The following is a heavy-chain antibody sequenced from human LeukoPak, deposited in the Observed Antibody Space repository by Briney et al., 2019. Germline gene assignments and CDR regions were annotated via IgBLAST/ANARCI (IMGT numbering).Heavy chain of an antibody. D-gene: IGHD2-2*01. J-gene: IGHJ4*02. CDR3: ANIVVVPAALDY. CDR1: GGSISSSSYY. CDR2: IYYSGST. V-gene: IGHV4-39*01. Sequence: SETLSLTCTVSGGSISSSSYYWGWIRQPPGKGLEWIGSIYYSGSTYYNPSLKSRVTISVDTSKNQFSLKLSSVTAADTAVYYCANIVVVPAALDYWGQGTLVTVSS.